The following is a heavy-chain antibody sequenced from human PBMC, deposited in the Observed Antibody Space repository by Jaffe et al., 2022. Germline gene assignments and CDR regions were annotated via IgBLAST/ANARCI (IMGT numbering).Heavy chain of an antibody. CDR1: GFTFDDYA. D-gene: IGHD6-25*01. CDR2: ISWNSGSI. V-gene: IGHV3-9*01. Sequence: EVQLVESGGGLVQPGRSLRLSCAASGFTFDDYAMHWVRQAPGKGLEWVSGISWNSGSIGYADSVKGRFTISRDNAKNSLYLQMNSLRAEDTALYYCAKDRSRRSGFFDYWGQGTLVTVSS. CDR3: AKDRSRRSGFFDY. J-gene: IGHJ4*02.